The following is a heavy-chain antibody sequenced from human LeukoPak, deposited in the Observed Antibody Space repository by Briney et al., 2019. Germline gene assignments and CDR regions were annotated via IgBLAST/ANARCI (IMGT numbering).Heavy chain of an antibody. Sequence: GGSLRLSCAASEFSVGSNYMTCVRQAPGEGLEWVAFIRYDGSNKYYADSVKGRFTISRDHSKNTLYLQMNSLRAEDTAVYYWAKEGFYSDYLDYWGQGTLVTVSS. J-gene: IGHJ4*02. V-gene: IGHV3-30*02. CDR2: IRYDGSNK. CDR1: EFSVGSNY. D-gene: IGHD4-11*01. CDR3: AKEGFYSDYLDY.